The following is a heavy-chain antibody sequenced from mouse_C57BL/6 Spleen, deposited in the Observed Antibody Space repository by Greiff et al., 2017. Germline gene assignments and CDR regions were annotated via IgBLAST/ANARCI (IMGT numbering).Heavy chain of an antibody. CDR1: GFTFSDYY. Sequence: EVTLVESEGGLVQPGRSMKLSCTASGFTFSDYYMAWVRQVPEKGLEWVANINYDGSSTYYLDSLKSRFIISRDNAKNILYLQMSSLKSEDTATYYGAREGDGNLYFDVWGTGTTVTVSS. CDR2: INYDGSST. CDR3: AREGDGNLYFDV. D-gene: IGHD2-3*01. J-gene: IGHJ1*03. V-gene: IGHV5-16*01.